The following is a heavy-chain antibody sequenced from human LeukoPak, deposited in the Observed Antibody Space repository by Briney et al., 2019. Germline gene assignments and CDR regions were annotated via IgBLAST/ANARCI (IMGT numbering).Heavy chain of an antibody. V-gene: IGHV3-33*01. CDR1: GFTFSSYG. Sequence: TGGSLRLSCAASGFTFSSYGMHWVRQAPGKGLEWVAVIWEDGSNRYYVDSVKGRFTISRDNSKNTLYLQMNSLRAEDTAVYYCARRSNYDSSNYYCGMDVWGQGTTVTVSS. D-gene: IGHD3-22*01. CDR2: IWEDGSNR. CDR3: ARRSNYDSSNYYCGMDV. J-gene: IGHJ6*02.